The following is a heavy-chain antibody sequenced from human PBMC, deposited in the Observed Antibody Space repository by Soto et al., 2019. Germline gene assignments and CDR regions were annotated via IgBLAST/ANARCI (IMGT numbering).Heavy chain of an antibody. CDR1: GGSISSSSYY. J-gene: IGHJ4*02. Sequence: QLQLQESGPGLVKPSETLSLTCTVSGGSISSSSYYWGWIHQPPGKGLEWIGSIYYSGSTYYNPSLKSRVTISVDTSKNQLSLKLSSVTAADTAVYYCARSLRLEQRIDYWGQGTLVTVSS. V-gene: IGHV4-39*01. CDR2: IYYSGST. D-gene: IGHD1-1*01. CDR3: ARSLRLEQRIDY.